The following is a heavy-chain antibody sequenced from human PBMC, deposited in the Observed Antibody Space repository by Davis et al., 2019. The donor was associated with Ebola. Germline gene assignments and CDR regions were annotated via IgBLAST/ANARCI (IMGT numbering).Heavy chain of an antibody. CDR3: ARDDIVVVPAAIGRWFDP. CDR1: GGSISSSSYY. CDR2: IYYSGST. V-gene: IGHV4-39*07. D-gene: IGHD2-2*02. J-gene: IGHJ5*02. Sequence: MPSETLSLTCTVSGGSISSSSYYWGWIRQPPGKGLEWIGSIYYSGSTYYNPSLKSRVTISVHTAKNQFSLKLSSVTAADTAVYYCARDDIVVVPAAIGRWFDPWGQGTPVTVSS.